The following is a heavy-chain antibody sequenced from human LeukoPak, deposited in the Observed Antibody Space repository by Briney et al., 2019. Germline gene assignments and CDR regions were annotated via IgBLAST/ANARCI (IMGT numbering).Heavy chain of an antibody. Sequence: GGSLRLSCAASGFTFSSYAMNWVRQAPGKGLEWVSGISGSGTKTFYADSVKGRFTISRDNSRDTLYLQMNSLRVEDTAVYYCARRRGTVMVNWYFDYWGQGTLVTVSS. V-gene: IGHV3-23*01. CDR1: GFTFSSYA. J-gene: IGHJ4*02. D-gene: IGHD5-18*01. CDR2: ISGSGTKT. CDR3: ARRRGTVMVNWYFDY.